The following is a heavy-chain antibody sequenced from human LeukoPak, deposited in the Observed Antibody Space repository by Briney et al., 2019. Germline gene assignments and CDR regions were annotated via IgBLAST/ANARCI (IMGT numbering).Heavy chain of an antibody. CDR3: ARGSQYCSSTSCYDYYYGMDV. Sequence: ASVKVSCKASGGTFSSYAISWVRQAPGQGLEWMGRIIPILGLANYAQKFQGRVTITADKSTSTAYMELSSLRSEDTAVYYCARGSQYCSSTSCYDYYYGMDVWGQGTTVTVSS. J-gene: IGHJ6*02. CDR2: IIPILGLA. CDR1: GGTFSSYA. V-gene: IGHV1-69*04. D-gene: IGHD2-2*01.